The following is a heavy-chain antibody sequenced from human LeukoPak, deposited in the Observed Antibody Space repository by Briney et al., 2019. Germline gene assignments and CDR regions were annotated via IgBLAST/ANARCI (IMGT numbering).Heavy chain of an antibody. CDR2: IYTSGST. CDR1: GGSISSGSYY. CDR3: ARDGWYYDSSGYYGGWFDP. D-gene: IGHD3-22*01. Sequence: PSETLSLTCTVSGGSISSGSYYWSWIRQPAGKGLEWIGRIYTSGSTNYNPSLKSRVTISVDTSKNQFSLKLSSVTAADTAVYYCARDGWYYDSSGYYGGWFDPWGQGTLVTVSS. V-gene: IGHV4-61*02. J-gene: IGHJ5*02.